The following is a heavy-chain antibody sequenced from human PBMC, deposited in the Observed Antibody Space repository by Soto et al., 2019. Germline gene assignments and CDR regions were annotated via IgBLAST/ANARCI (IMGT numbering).Heavy chain of an antibody. CDR1: RYSFTSYW. CDR3: ARVPLVYSGCDLRCGDAFDI. CDR2: IYPGDSDT. Sequence: PGQSLQISCKGSRYSFTSYWIGWVRQMPGKSLEWMGIIYPGDSDTRYSPSFQGQVTISADKSISTAYLQWSSLKASDTAMYYCARVPLVYSGCDLRCGDAFDICGQRTMVTVSS. J-gene: IGHJ3*02. V-gene: IGHV5-51*01. D-gene: IGHD5-12*01.